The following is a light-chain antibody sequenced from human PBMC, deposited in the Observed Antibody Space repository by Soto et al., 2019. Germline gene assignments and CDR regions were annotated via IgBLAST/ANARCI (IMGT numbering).Light chain of an antibody. CDR1: QSVSSY. J-gene: IGKJ4*01. Sequence: EIVLTQSPATLSLSPGERATLSCRASQSVSSYLAWYQQKPGQAPRLLIYDASTRATGIPARFSGSGSGTDFTLTISSLEPEDFAGYYCQKRSNWPPLTFGGGTKGDIK. CDR3: QKRSNWPPLT. CDR2: DAS. V-gene: IGKV3-11*01.